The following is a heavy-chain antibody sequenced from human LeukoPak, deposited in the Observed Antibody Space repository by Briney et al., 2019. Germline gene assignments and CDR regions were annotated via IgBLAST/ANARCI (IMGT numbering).Heavy chain of an antibody. J-gene: IGHJ4*02. Sequence: GESLKISCKGSGYSFTSYWIGWVRQMPGKGLEWMGIIYPGDSDTRYSPSFQGQVTISADKSISTAYLQWSSLKASDTAMCYCARQPALVYDILTGYPDYWGQGTLVTVSS. V-gene: IGHV5-51*01. CDR3: ARQPALVYDILTGYPDY. D-gene: IGHD3-9*01. CDR2: IYPGDSDT. CDR1: GYSFTSYW.